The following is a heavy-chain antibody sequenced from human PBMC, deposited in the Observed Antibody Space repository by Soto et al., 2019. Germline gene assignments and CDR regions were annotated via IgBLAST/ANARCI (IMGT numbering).Heavy chain of an antibody. CDR3: ARDSGVSGAYSSTRYFDD. V-gene: IGHV1-18*01. Sequence: ASVKVSCKASGYTFTSYGISWVRQAPGQGLEWMGWISAYNGNTNYAQKLQGRVTMTTDTSTSTAYMELRNLRSDDTAVYYCARDSGVSGAYSSTRYFDDWGQGTRVTVAS. J-gene: IGHJ4*02. CDR2: ISAYNGNT. D-gene: IGHD6-13*01. CDR1: GYTFTSYG.